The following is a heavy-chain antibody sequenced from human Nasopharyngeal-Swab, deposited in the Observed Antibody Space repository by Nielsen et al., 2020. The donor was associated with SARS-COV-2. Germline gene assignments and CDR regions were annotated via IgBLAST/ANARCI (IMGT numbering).Heavy chain of an antibody. D-gene: IGHD5-18*01. CDR1: GFTFTSHG. CDR3: AKDRQLWSNDFDY. V-gene: IGHV3-30*02. Sequence: GESLKISCAASGFTFTSHGMYWVRQVPGEGLDWVAFIRNDGSNKNYADSVKGRFTISRDNSKNTLYLQMNSLRAEDTAMYYCAKDRQLWSNDFDYWGQGTLVTVSS. CDR2: IRNDGSNK. J-gene: IGHJ4*02.